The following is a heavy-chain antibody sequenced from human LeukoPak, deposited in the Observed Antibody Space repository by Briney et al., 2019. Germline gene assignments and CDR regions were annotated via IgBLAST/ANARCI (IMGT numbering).Heavy chain of an antibody. J-gene: IGHJ4*02. D-gene: IGHD6-19*01. CDR1: GYSISSGYY. CDR3: ARDGKSRGLDY. V-gene: IGHV4-38-2*02. Sequence: SETLSLTCTVSGYSISSGYYWGWIRQPPGKGLEWIGSIYHSGSTYYNPSLKSRVTISVDTSKNQFSLKLSSVTAADTAVYYCARDGKSRGLDYWGQGTLVTVSS. CDR2: IYHSGST.